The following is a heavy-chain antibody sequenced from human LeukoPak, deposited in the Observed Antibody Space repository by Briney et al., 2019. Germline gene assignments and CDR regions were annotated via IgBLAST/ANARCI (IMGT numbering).Heavy chain of an antibody. J-gene: IGHJ4*02. CDR1: GYTFTGYY. CDR2: INPNSGGT. Sequence: GASVKVSCKASGYTFTGYYMHWVRQAPGQGLEWMGWINPNSGGTNYAQKFQGRVTMTRDTSISTAYMELSRLRSDDTAVYYCARILGATGTGFFDYWGQGTLVTVSS. CDR3: ARILGATGTGFFDY. V-gene: IGHV1-2*02. D-gene: IGHD1-1*01.